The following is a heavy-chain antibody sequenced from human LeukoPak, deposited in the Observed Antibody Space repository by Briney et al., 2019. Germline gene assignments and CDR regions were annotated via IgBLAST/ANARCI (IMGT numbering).Heavy chain of an antibody. D-gene: IGHD3-22*01. J-gene: IGHJ6*02. Sequence: SETLSLTCTVSGGSITSYYWGWIRQPPGRGLEWIGYIYYSGSTSYNPSLKSRVTISVDMSKNQFSLSLSSVTAADTAVYYCARDSTYYYDSSGFYYNYHGMDVWGQGTTVTVSS. CDR1: GGSITSYY. CDR3: ARDSTYYYDSSGFYYNYHGMDV. V-gene: IGHV4-59*01. CDR2: IYYSGST.